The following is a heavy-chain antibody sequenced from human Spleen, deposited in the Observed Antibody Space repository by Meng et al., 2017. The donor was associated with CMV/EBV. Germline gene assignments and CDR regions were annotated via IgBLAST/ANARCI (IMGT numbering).Heavy chain of an antibody. J-gene: IGHJ6*02. V-gene: IGHV3-21*01. CDR2: ISSISSDI. Sequence: GESLKISCAASGFNFSTYSMNWVRQAPGKGLEWVSCISSISSDIYYAASVEGRFTISRDNAKNSLYLQMNSLRAEDTAVYYCATNDYYYYGMDVWGQGTTVTVSS. CDR1: GFNFSTYS. D-gene: IGHD2-8*01. CDR3: ATNDYYYYGMDV.